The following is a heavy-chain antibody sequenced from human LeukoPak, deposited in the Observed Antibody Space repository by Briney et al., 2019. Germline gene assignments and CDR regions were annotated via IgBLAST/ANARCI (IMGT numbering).Heavy chain of an antibody. J-gene: IGHJ6*03. CDR2: IYTRGST. Sequence: SETLSLTCTVSGGSLSSYYWSWIRQPAGKVLEWIARIYTRGSTNYNPSLKSRVTMSVDTSKNQFSLKLSSVTAADTAVYYCARVRYSYAQPYYYYYYYMDVWGKGTTVTVSS. CDR3: ARVRYSYAQPYYYYYYYMDV. CDR1: GGSLSSYY. V-gene: IGHV4-4*07. D-gene: IGHD5-18*01.